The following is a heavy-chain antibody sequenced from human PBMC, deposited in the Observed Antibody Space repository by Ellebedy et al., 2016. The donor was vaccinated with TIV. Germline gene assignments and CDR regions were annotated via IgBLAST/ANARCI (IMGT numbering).Heavy chain of an antibody. CDR1: GISLRSYA. Sequence: GESLKISCAASGISLRSYAMSWVRQAPGKGLEWVSTIGGTGGTTYYRESVKGRFTVSRDNSKNTLYLQMNSLRAEDTAMYSCVRDGYSGWYYAFDIWGQGTMVTVSS. CDR2: IGGTGGTT. CDR3: VRDGYSGWYYAFDI. D-gene: IGHD6-19*01. J-gene: IGHJ3*02. V-gene: IGHV3-23*01.